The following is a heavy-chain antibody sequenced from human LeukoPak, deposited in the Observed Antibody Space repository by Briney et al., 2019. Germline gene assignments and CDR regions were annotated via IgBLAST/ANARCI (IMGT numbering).Heavy chain of an antibody. CDR1: GGTFSSYA. J-gene: IGHJ4*02. V-gene: IGHV1-69*04. Sequence: ASVKVSCKASGGTFSSYAISWVRQAPGQGLEWMGRIIPILGIANYAQKFQGRVTITADKSTSTAYMELSSLRPEDTAVYYCARDRRSGWYYFDYWGQGTLVTVSS. CDR3: ARDRRSGWYYFDY. D-gene: IGHD6-19*01. CDR2: IIPILGIA.